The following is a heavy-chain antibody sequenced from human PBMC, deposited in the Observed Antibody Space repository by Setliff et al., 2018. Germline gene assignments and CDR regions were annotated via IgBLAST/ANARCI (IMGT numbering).Heavy chain of an antibody. CDR1: GFTFTSSA. J-gene: IGHJ4*02. D-gene: IGHD3-22*01. CDR2: IVVGSGNT. CDR3: AADPYYYDSRGYYPSFDY. Sequence: GASVKVSCKASGFTFTSSAMQWVRQARGQRLEWIGWIVVGSGNTNYAQKFQERVTITRDMSTSTAYMELSSLRSEDTAVYYCAADPYYYDSRGYYPSFDYWGQGTLVTVSS. V-gene: IGHV1-58*02.